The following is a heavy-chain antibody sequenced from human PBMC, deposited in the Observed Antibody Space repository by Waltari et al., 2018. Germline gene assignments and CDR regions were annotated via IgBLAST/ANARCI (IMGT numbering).Heavy chain of an antibody. CDR2: IYYSGAA. J-gene: IGHJ6*02. CDR1: GGSISSSNYN. Sequence: QLQLQESGPGLVKPAETLSLTCTVSGGSISSSNYNWGWIRQPPGKGLEWIGSIYYSGAAKYNPALKRRVSTSLDTSTNQFSLKLSSVTTADSAVYYCARQVPYGSSWYYGFGMDVWGQGAAVTISS. D-gene: IGHD6-13*01. CDR3: ARQVPYGSSWYYGFGMDV. V-gene: IGHV4-39*01.